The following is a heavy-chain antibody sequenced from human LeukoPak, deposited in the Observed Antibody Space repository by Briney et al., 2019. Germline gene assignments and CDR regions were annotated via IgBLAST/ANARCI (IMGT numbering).Heavy chain of an antibody. D-gene: IGHD3-22*01. CDR2: ISGSGGST. Sequence: GGSLRLSCAAPGFTFSSYGMSWVRQAPGKGLEWVSAISGSGGSTYYADSVKGRFTISRDNSKNTLYLQMNSLRAEDTAVYYCAKASDSSGPHGAFDIWGQGTMVTVSS. CDR3: AKASDSSGPHGAFDI. CDR1: GFTFSSYG. J-gene: IGHJ3*02. V-gene: IGHV3-23*01.